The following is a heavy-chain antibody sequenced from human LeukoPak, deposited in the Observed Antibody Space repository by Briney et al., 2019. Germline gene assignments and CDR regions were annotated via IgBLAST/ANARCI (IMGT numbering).Heavy chain of an antibody. Sequence: PGGSLRLSCAASGFTFSSYWMSWVRQAPGKGLEWVANIKQDGSEKYYVDSVKGRFTISRDNAKNSLYLQMNSLRAEDTAVYYCARDSNYDFWSGYYPWFDPWGQGTLVTVSS. CDR1: GFTFSSYW. CDR3: ARDSNYDFWSGYYPWFDP. CDR2: IKQDGSEK. J-gene: IGHJ5*02. V-gene: IGHV3-7*01. D-gene: IGHD3-3*01.